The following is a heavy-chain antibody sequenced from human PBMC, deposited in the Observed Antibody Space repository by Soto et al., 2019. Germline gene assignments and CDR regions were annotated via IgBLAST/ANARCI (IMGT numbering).Heavy chain of an antibody. J-gene: IGHJ5*02. Sequence: PSETLSLTCTVSGASISGFCGSWIRKSAGKGLEWIGRIYATGTTDYNPSLKSRVMMSVDTSKKQFSLKLRSVTAADTAVYYCVRDGTKTLRDWFDPWGQGISVTVSS. D-gene: IGHD1-1*01. CDR3: VRDGTKTLRDWFDP. V-gene: IGHV4-4*07. CDR2: IYATGTT. CDR1: GASISGFC.